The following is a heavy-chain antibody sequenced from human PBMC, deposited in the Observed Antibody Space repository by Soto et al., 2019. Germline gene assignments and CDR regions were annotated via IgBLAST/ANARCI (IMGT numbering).Heavy chain of an antibody. D-gene: IGHD3-22*01. CDR2: IIPIFGTA. V-gene: IGHV1-69*13. J-gene: IGHJ6*02. Sequence: SVKVSCKASGGTFSSYAISWVRQAPGQGLEWMGGIIPIFGTANYAQKFQGRVTITADESTSTAYMELGSLRSEDTAVYYCAKKRHYYDSSGYRYVYGMDVWGQGTTVTVSS. CDR1: GGTFSSYA. CDR3: AKKRHYYDSSGYRYVYGMDV.